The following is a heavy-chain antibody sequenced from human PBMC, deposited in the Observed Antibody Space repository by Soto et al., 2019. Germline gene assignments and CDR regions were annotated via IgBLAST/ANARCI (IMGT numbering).Heavy chain of an antibody. CDR1: GDNVSSNSAA. Sequence: QTLTLTCAISGDNVSSNSAAWKWIRQSPSRGLEWLGRTYYRSRWYNDYAVSVKSRITVNPDTSKNQFSLHLNSVTPEDTALYYCAGTTSLQWYYMDVWEKGPPVTV. V-gene: IGHV6-1*01. D-gene: IGHD1-7*01. CDR3: AGTTSLQWYYMDV. CDR2: TYYRSRWYN. J-gene: IGHJ6*03.